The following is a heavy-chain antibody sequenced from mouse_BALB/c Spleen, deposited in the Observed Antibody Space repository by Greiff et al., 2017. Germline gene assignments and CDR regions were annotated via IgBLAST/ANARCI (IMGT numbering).Heavy chain of an antibody. Sequence: LVESGAELARPGASVKMSCKASGYTFTSYTMHWVKQRPGQGLEWIGYINPSSGYTNYNQKFKDKATLTADKSSSTAYMQLSSLTSEDSAVYYCARGPPYAMDYWGQGTSVTVSS. CDR3: ARGPPYAMDY. CDR1: GYTFTSYT. V-gene: IGHV1-4*01. CDR2: INPSSGYT. J-gene: IGHJ4*01.